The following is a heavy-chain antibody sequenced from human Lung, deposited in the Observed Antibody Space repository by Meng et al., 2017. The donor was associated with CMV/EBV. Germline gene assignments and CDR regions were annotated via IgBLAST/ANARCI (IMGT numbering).Heavy chain of an antibody. CDR3: ARMDRDFWSGYYPGGMDV. Sequence: SETLSLTXTVSGGPITNEYWNWIRQPPGKGLEWIGYIHYSGSPDYNPSLKSRVTISVDMSKKQFSLNLRSVTAADTAVYYCARMDRDFWSGYYPGGMDVWGQGTTVTVSS. CDR2: IHYSGSP. CDR1: GGPITNEY. V-gene: IGHV4-59*01. J-gene: IGHJ6*02. D-gene: IGHD3-3*01.